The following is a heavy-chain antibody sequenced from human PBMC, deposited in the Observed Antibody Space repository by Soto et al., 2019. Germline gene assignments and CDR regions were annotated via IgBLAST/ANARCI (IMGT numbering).Heavy chain of an antibody. J-gene: IGHJ4*02. V-gene: IGHV4-30-2*01. Sequence: QLQLQESGSGLVKPSQTLSLTCAVSGGSISSGGYSWSWIRQPPGKGLEWIGYMYHSGSTYYNPSHKSRVTISVDRSKNQFSLKLSSVTAADTAVYYCARGDGGYFDYWGQGTLVTVSS. D-gene: IGHD3-16*01. CDR1: GGSISSGGYS. CDR2: MYHSGST. CDR3: ARGDGGYFDY.